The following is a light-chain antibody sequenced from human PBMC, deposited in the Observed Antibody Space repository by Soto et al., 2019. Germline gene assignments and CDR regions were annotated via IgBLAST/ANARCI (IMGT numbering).Light chain of an antibody. Sequence: EIVLTQSPGTLSLSTGERATLSCRASQTVLNNYLTWYQQKPGQAPRRLIFGASFRATGIPDRFSGSGSGTDFTLTISRLEPEDFAVYYCQQYGSLWTFGQGTKVDIK. CDR3: QQYGSLWT. CDR2: GAS. J-gene: IGKJ1*01. CDR1: QTVLNNY. V-gene: IGKV3-20*01.